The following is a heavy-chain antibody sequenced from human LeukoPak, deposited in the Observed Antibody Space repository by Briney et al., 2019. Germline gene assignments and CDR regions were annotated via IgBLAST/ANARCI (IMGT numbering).Heavy chain of an antibody. V-gene: IGHV5-51*01. Sequence: GESLKISCKGSGYRFTSYWIGWVRQMPGKGLEWLGIIYPGDSDTRYSPSFQGQVTISADKSISTAYLQWSSLKASDTAMYYCASPGDRGYSYGYGPDYWGQGTLVTVSS. D-gene: IGHD5-18*01. J-gene: IGHJ4*02. CDR3: ASPGDRGYSYGYGPDY. CDR2: IYPGDSDT. CDR1: GYRFTSYW.